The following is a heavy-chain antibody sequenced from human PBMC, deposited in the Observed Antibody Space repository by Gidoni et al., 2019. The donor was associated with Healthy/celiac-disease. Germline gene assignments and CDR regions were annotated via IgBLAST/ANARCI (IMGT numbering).Heavy chain of an antibody. CDR3: AREYYYDSSGYYYDYYYGMDV. Sequence: QVQLVQSGAEVKKPGSSVQVSCKASGGTFSSYAISWVRQAPGQGLEWMGGIIPIFGTANYAQKFQGRVTITADESTSTAYMELSSLRSEDTAVYYCAREYYYDSSGYYYDYYYGMDVWGQGTTVTVSS. D-gene: IGHD3-22*01. CDR1: GGTFSSYA. V-gene: IGHV1-69*01. CDR2: IIPIFGTA. J-gene: IGHJ6*02.